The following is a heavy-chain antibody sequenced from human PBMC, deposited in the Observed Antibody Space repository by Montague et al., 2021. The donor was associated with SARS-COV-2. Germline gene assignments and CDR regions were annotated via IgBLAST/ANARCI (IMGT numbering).Heavy chain of an antibody. J-gene: IGHJ6*02. Sequence: SETLSLTCTVSISSSRYYWDWIRQPPGKGLVWIGSMYYSGNTYYNPSLXXRLTISVDTSKNQFSMQLSSVTAAATAVYYCARGRWAPVLGVIDDSNGMDVWGQGTTVTVSS. V-gene: IGHV4-39*07. CDR3: ARGRWAPVLGVIDDSNGMDV. CDR1: ISSSRYY. CDR2: MYYSGNT. D-gene: IGHD3-22*01.